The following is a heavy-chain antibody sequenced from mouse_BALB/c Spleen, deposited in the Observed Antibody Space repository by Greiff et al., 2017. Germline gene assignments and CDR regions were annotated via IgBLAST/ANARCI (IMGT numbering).Heavy chain of an antibody. CDR2: FYPGSGNT. CDR3: ARWEFISTATFDD. Sequence: VQLQQSGPELVKPGASVTISCKASGYTFTDYYINWVKQKPGQGLEWIGWFYPGSGNTKYNEKFKGKATLTVDTSSSTAYMQLSSLTSEDTAVYFCARWEFISTATFDDWGQGTTLTVSS. D-gene: IGHD1-2*01. V-gene: IGHV1-84*02. J-gene: IGHJ2*01. CDR1: GYTFTDYY.